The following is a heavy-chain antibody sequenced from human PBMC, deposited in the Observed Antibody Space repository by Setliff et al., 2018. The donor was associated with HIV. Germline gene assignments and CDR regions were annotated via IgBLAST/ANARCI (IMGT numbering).Heavy chain of an antibody. Sequence: EASGFIFSDYYMTWSRQTPGKGLEWISYISASGASTDYADSVRGRFTISRDNADNSLYLQMTGLRVEDTAVYYCAAQGVLWGQGTLVTVSS. CDR3: AAQGVL. CDR2: ISASGAST. J-gene: IGHJ1*01. V-gene: IGHV3-11*04. CDR1: GFIFSDYY. D-gene: IGHD2-8*01.